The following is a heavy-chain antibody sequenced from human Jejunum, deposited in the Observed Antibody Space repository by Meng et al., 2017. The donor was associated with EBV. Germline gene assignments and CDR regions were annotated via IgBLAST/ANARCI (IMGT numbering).Heavy chain of an antibody. CDR2: IGGDGVST. CDR1: GFTFSRSA. CDR3: AKDIRGYYSSRGPFDY. J-gene: IGHJ4*02. V-gene: IGHV3-23*01. Sequence: EGRLLAPGGALIQPGGSLILSCAASGFTFSRSAMGWVRQVPGKGLEWVSGIGGDGVSTYYADSVKGRFTISRDNSKNTLFLQLSSLRADDTAVYYCAKDIRGYYSSRGPFDYWGQGTLVTVSS. D-gene: IGHD3-10*01.